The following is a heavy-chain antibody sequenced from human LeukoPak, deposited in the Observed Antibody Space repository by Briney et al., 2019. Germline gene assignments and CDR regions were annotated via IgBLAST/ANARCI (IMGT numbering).Heavy chain of an antibody. D-gene: IGHD2-21*01. CDR1: GYTFSDYD. CDR2: MNPTSGDT. J-gene: IGHJ6*03. Sequence: ASVKVSCKASGYTFSDYDVNWVRQAPGQGREWMGWMNPTSGDTGYAQKFQGRVTMTRSKSKNTAYMELSRLRSEDTAVYFCARVVMKAFYYYYMDVWGKGTTIIISS. CDR3: ARVVMKAFYYYYMDV. V-gene: IGHV1-8*01.